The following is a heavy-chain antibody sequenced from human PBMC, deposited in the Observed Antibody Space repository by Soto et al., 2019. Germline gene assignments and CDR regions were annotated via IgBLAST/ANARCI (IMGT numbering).Heavy chain of an antibody. J-gene: IGHJ4*02. CDR2: IYYSGST. V-gene: IGHV4-59*08. CDR3: ARQAEAAPGGFVDY. CDR1: GGSISSYY. D-gene: IGHD6-13*01. Sequence: PSETLSLTCTVSGGSISSYYWSWIRQPPGKGLEWIGYIYYSGSTNYNPSLKSRVTISVDTSKNQFSLKLSSVTAADTAVYYCARQAEAAPGGFVDYWGQGTLVTVSS.